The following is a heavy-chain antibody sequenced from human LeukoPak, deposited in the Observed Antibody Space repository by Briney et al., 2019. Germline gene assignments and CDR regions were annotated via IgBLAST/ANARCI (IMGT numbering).Heavy chain of an antibody. V-gene: IGHV4-31*03. D-gene: IGHD2-15*01. CDR2: IYYSGST. Sequence: NPSETLSLTCTVSGGSISSGGYYWSWIRQHPGKGLEWIGYIYYSGSTYYNPSLKSRVTISVDTSKNQFSLKLSSVTAADTAVYYCARVVVAATHGFDYWAREPWSPSPQ. CDR3: ARVVVAATHGFDY. J-gene: IGHJ4*02. CDR1: GGSISSGGYY.